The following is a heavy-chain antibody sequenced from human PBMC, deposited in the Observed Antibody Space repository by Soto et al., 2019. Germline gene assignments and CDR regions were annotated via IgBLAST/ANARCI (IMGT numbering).Heavy chain of an antibody. Sequence: ASVKVSCKASGYTFTSYAMHWVRQAPGQRLEWMGCINAGNGNTKDSQKFQGRVTITRDTSASTAYMELSSLRSEDTAVYYCSRDRSRGTTGFWYFDLWGRGALVTVSS. CDR2: INAGNGNT. J-gene: IGHJ2*01. V-gene: IGHV1-3*01. CDR3: SRDRSRGTTGFWYFDL. D-gene: IGHD1-7*01. CDR1: GYTFTSYA.